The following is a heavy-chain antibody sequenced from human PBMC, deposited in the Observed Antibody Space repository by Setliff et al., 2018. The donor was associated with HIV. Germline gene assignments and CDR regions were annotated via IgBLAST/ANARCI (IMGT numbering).Heavy chain of an antibody. CDR2: IWYDGTNK. CDR3: ARYARVPQF. CDR1: GFTFSSYG. Sequence: GSLRLSCAASGFTFSSYGMHWVRQAPGKGLEWVAVIWYDGTNKYYADSVKDRFTISRDNAKNSLYLQMNSLRAEDTAVYYCARYARVPQFWGQGTLVTVSS. D-gene: IGHD1-1*01. V-gene: IGHV3-33*01. J-gene: IGHJ4*02.